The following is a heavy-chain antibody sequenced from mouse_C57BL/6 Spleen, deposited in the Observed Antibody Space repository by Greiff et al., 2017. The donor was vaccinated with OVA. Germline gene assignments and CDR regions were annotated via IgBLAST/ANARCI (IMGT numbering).Heavy chain of an antibody. CDR3: ARGDFRYWYFDV. CDR1: GYTFTSYW. J-gene: IGHJ1*03. CDR2: IYPGSGST. V-gene: IGHV1-55*01. D-gene: IGHD3-3*01. Sequence: QVQLKQPGAELVKPGASVKMSCKASGYTFTSYWITWVKQRPGQGLEWIGDIYPGSGSTNYNEKFKSKATLTVDTSSSTAYMQLSSLTSEDSAVYYCARGDFRYWYFDVWGTGTTVTVSS.